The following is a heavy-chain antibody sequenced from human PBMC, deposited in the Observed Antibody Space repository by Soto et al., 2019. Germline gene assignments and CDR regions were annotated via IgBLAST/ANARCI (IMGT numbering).Heavy chain of an antibody. CDR1: GYTFSSQY. J-gene: IGHJ6*02. V-gene: IGHV1-46*01. D-gene: IGHD3-3*01. CDR2: INPSGGST. Sequence: ASVKVSCKASGYTFSSQYMYWVRQAPGQGLEWMGIINPSGGSTSYAQKFQGRVTMIKDTPTSTLYMELSSLRPEDTAVYYCAVRFLEWLLPDSDSHYGMDVWGQGTTVTVSS. CDR3: AVRFLEWLLPDSDSHYGMDV.